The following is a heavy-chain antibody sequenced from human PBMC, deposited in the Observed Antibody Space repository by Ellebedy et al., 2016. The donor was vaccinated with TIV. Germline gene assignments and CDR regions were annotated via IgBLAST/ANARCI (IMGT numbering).Heavy chain of an antibody. CDR1: GFTFSSYG. Sequence: PGGSLRLSCAASGFTFSSYGMHWVRQAPGKGLEWVAVIWYDGSNKYYADSVKGRFTISRDNSKNTLYLQMNSLRAEDTAVYYCAKDPCSGGSCYYFDYWGQGTLVTVSS. CDR2: IWYDGSNK. CDR3: AKDPCSGGSCYYFDY. D-gene: IGHD2-15*01. J-gene: IGHJ4*02. V-gene: IGHV3-33*06.